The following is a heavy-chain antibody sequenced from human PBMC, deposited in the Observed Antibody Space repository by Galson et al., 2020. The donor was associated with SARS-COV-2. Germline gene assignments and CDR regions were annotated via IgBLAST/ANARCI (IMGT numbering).Heavy chain of an antibody. CDR1: GFTFSSYA. J-gene: IGHJ4*02. V-gene: IGHV3-23*01. D-gene: IGHD3-10*01. CDR3: AKGLYGSGSYSIDY. Sequence: GESLKISCAASGFTFSSYAMSWVRQAPGKGLEWVSAISGSGGSTYYADSVKGRFTISRDNSKNTLYLQMNSLRAEDTAVYYCAKGLYGSGSYSIDYWGQGTLVTVSS. CDR2: ISGSGGST.